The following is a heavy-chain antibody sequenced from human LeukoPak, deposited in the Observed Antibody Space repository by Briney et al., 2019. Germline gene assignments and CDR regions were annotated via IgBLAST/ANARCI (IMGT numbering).Heavy chain of an antibody. Sequence: LSGGSLRLSCAASEFTVSSNYMSWVRQAPGKGLEWVSVIYSGGSTYYADSVKGRFTISRDNSKNTLYLQMNSLRAEDTAVYYCARHKYYYDSSGLTSLGNFDYWGQGALVTVSS. CDR2: IYSGGST. D-gene: IGHD3-22*01. CDR1: EFTVSSNY. CDR3: ARHKYYYDSSGLTSLGNFDY. V-gene: IGHV3-53*01. J-gene: IGHJ4*02.